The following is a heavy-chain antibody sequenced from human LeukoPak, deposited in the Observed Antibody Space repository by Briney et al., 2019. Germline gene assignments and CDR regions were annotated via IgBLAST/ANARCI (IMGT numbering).Heavy chain of an antibody. CDR2: ISSSSSYI. V-gene: IGHV3-21*01. D-gene: IGHD3-3*01. J-gene: IGHJ3*02. CDR3: ARSGWDAFDI. CDR1: GFTFSSYS. Sequence: GGSLRLSCAASGFTFSSYSMNWVRQAPGKGLEWVSSISSSSSYIYYADPVKGRFTISRDNAKNSLYLQMNSLRAEDTAVYYCARSGWDAFDIWGQGTMVTVSS.